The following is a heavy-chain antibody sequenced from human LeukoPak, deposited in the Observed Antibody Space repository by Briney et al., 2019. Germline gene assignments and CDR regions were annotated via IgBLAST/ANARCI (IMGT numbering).Heavy chain of an antibody. CDR2: IYTSGST. J-gene: IGHJ4*02. Sequence: SETLSLTCTVSGGSISSGSYYWSWIRQPAGKGLEWIGRIYTSGSTNYNPSLKSRVTISVDTSENQFSLKLSSVTAADTAVYYCARDSFCSGGSCYGSDYYFDYWGQGALVTVSS. CDR3: ARDSFCSGGSCYGSDYYFDY. V-gene: IGHV4-61*02. CDR1: GGSISSGSYY. D-gene: IGHD2-15*01.